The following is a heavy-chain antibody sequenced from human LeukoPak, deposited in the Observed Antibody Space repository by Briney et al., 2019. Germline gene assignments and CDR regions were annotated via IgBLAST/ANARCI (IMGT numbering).Heavy chain of an antibody. V-gene: IGHV3-74*01. CDR1: GFTFDDYA. J-gene: IGHJ3*02. CDR3: ASLYSSGWYLNDAFDI. CDR2: INSDGSST. D-gene: IGHD6-19*01. Sequence: GGSLRLSCAASGFTFDDYAMHWVRQAPGKGLEWVSRINSDGSSTSYADSVKGRFTISRDNAKNALYLQMNSLRAEDTAVYYCASLYSSGWYLNDAFDIWGQGTMVTVSS.